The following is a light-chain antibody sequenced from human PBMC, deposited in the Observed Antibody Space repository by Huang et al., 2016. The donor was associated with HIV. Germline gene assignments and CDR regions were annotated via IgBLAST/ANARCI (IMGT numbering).Light chain of an antibody. CDR1: QSVNRY. V-gene: IGKV3-11*01. CDR3: QQRSNWPPIT. J-gene: IGKJ5*01. CDR2: DAS. Sequence: EIVLTQSPTTLSLSPGERATLPCRASQSVNRYLAWYQQKPGQAPRLLICDASNRATGIPARFSGSGSGTDFTLTISSLEPEDFAVYYCQQRSNWPPITFGQGTRLEIK.